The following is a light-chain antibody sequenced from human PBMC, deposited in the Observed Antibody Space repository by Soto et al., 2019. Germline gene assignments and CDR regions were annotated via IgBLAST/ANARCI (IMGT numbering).Light chain of an antibody. CDR2: AAS. J-gene: IGKJ1*01. V-gene: IGKV1-9*01. Sequence: IQLTQSPSSMSASVGDRVTISCRASQGISSYLAWYQQKPGKAPNLLVYAASTLHSGHPSRFSGSGSGTDFTLTNSCLQPEDFATYYCQQLNSYPRTVGQGTKVQMK. CDR3: QQLNSYPRT. CDR1: QGISSY.